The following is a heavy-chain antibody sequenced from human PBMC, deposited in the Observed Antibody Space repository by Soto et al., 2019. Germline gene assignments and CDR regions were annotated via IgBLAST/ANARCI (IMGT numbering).Heavy chain of an antibody. CDR1: GFTFSDYA. CDR3: ARDAVPYNGSWDWFDP. Sequence: DVQLLESGGGLVQPGGSLKLYCAASGFTFSDYAMNWVRQAPGKGLEWVSAIGGVGGDTYYAASVKGRFTVSRDNSKNTLFLQMNNLRAEDTAVYYCARDAVPYNGSWDWFDPWGQGTLVTVSS. D-gene: IGHD1-20*01. CDR2: IGGVGGDT. J-gene: IGHJ5*02. V-gene: IGHV3-23*01.